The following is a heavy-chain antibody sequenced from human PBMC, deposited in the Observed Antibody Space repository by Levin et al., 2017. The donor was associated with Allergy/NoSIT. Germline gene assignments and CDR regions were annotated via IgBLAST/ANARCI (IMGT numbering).Heavy chain of an antibody. V-gene: IGHV4-61*02. Sequence: SETLSLTCTVSGDPISSGNYYWSWIRQPAGKGLEWIGRISTSGSTNYNPSLKSRVTISIDTSKNQFSLKLTSVTAADTAVYYCARGGDILSEYWGQGTLVTVSS. CDR1: GDPISSGNYY. CDR2: ISTSGST. D-gene: IGHD3-9*01. J-gene: IGHJ4*02. CDR3: ARGGDILSEY.